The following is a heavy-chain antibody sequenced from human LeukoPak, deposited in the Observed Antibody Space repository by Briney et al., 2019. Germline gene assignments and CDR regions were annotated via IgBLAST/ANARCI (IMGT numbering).Heavy chain of an antibody. V-gene: IGHV3-7*01. D-gene: IGHD2-15*01. CDR2: IKQDGSEK. J-gene: IGHJ4*02. CDR3: ARDGEHVLAHDY. Sequence: PGGSLRLSCAASGFTFSSYWMSWVRQAPGKGLEWVANIKQDGSEKYYVDSVKGRFTISRDNAKNTLYIQMNSLRAEDTGVYYCARDGEHVLAHDYWGQGTLVTVSS. CDR1: GFTFSSYW.